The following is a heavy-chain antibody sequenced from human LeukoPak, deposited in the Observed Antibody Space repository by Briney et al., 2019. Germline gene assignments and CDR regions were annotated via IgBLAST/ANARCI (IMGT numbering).Heavy chain of an antibody. D-gene: IGHD3-3*01. V-gene: IGHV4-34*01. J-gene: IGHJ5*02. CDR1: GGSFSGYY. Sequence: PSETLSLTCAVYGGSFSGYYWSWIRQPPGKGLEWIGEINHSGSTNYNPSLKSRVTMSVDTSKNQFSLKLSSVTAADTAVYYCARAYADYDSFDPWGQGTLVTVSS. CDR2: INHSGST. CDR3: ARAYADYDSFDP.